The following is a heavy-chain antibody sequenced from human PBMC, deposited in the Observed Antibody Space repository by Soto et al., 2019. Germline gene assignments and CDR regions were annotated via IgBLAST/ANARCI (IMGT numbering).Heavy chain of an antibody. J-gene: IGHJ5*02. Sequence: GASVKVSFKACGGTFSSYAISWLRQAPGQGLEWMGGIIPIFGTANYAQKFQGRVTITADESTSTAYMELSSLRSEDTAVYYCAREGICSSTSCPTSPWFDPWGQGTLVTVSS. CDR3: AREGICSSTSCPTSPWFDP. CDR1: GGTFSSYA. CDR2: IIPIFGTA. D-gene: IGHD2-2*01. V-gene: IGHV1-69*13.